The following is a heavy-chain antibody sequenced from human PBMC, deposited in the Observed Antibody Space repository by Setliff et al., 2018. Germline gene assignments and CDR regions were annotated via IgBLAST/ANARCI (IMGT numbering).Heavy chain of an antibody. J-gene: IGHJ5*02. V-gene: IGHV4-34*01. Sequence: SETLSLTCAAYGGSFSTYFWSWIRQPPGKGLEWIGEISHSGSANYNPSLKSRVTMSVDTSKNQFSLNLNSVTAAATAVYYFRLAHCNTTSCEEALDLWSQGTLVTVSS. CDR3: RLAHCNTTSCEEALDL. CDR1: GGSFSTYF. CDR2: ISHSGSA. D-gene: IGHD2-2*01.